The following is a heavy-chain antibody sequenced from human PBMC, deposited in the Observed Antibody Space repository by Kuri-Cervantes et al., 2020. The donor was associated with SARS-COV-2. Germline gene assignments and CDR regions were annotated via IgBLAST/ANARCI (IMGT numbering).Heavy chain of an antibody. CDR2: IRYDGSNK. Sequence: GESLKISCAASGFTFSSYGMHWVRQAPGKGLEWVAFIRYDGSNKYYADSVKGRFTISRDNSKNTLYLQMNSLRAEDTAVYYCAKAYRGVHVRDAFDIWGQGTMVTVSS. V-gene: IGHV3-30*02. CDR1: GFTFSSYG. J-gene: IGHJ3*02. CDR3: AKAYRGVHVRDAFDI. D-gene: IGHD1-14*01.